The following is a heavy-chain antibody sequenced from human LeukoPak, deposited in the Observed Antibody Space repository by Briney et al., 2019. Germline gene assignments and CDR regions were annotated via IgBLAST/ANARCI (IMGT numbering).Heavy chain of an antibody. CDR3: ARARLAVPGTVWPDP. Sequence: ASVKVSCKASGYNFASYNFGWVRQAPGQGLEWMGWISAYNANTHYAQKFQDRVTLTTDRSTSTAFMELRGLRSDDTAVYYCARARLAVPGTVWPDPWGQGTLVTVSS. J-gene: IGHJ5*02. CDR1: GYNFASYN. CDR2: ISAYNANT. D-gene: IGHD6-19*01. V-gene: IGHV1-18*01.